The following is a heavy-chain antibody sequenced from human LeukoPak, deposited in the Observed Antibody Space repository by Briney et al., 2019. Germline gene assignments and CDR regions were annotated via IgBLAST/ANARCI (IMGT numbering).Heavy chain of an antibody. CDR3: ANEIITAGY. D-gene: IGHD3-10*01. Sequence: GGSLRLSCAASGFTFSSYGMHWVRQAPGKGLEWVAFIRYDGGNKYYADSVKGRFTISRDNSKNTLYLQMNSLRAEDTAVYYCANEIITAGYWGQGTLVTVSS. J-gene: IGHJ4*02. CDR2: IRYDGGNK. CDR1: GFTFSSYG. V-gene: IGHV3-30*02.